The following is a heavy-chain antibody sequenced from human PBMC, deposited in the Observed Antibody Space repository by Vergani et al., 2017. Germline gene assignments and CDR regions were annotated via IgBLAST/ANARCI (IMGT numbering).Heavy chain of an antibody. J-gene: IGHJ5*02. Sequence: QVQLVQSGAEVKKPGSSVKVSCKASGGTFSSYAISWVRQAPGHWLEWMGGIIPIFGTANYAQKFQGRVTLTADESTSTAYMELSSLRSEDTAVYYCAIAKGYCSSTSCYPSLFDPWGQGTLVTVSS. D-gene: IGHD2-2*01. V-gene: IGHV1-69*01. CDR2: IIPIFGTA. CDR1: GGTFSSYA. CDR3: AIAKGYCSSTSCYPSLFDP.